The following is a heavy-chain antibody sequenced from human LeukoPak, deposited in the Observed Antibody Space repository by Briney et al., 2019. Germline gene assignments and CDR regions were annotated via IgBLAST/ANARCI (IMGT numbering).Heavy chain of an antibody. V-gene: IGHV2-5*02. CDR3: AHRKYYYDSSVFDN. J-gene: IGHJ4*02. CDR1: EFSLNTRGVG. D-gene: IGHD3-22*01. Sequence: STPTLVNPTQALTLNCTYSEFSLNTRGVGVGWIRQPPGRALKWLALICWDDDRRYSPSLKSRLTITKDTSKNQVVLTMTNMDPVDISTYFCAHRKYYYDSSVFDNWGQGTLVTVSS. CDR2: ICWDDDR.